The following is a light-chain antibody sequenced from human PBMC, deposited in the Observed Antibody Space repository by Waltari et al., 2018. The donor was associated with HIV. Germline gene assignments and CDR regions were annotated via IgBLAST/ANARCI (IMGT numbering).Light chain of an antibody. CDR3: CSYAGTSILV. J-gene: IGLJ3*02. V-gene: IGLV2-23*02. CDR1: SSDVRSYNL. Sequence: QSALTQPASVSGPPGQSITISCTGTSSDVRSYNLVSWYQQHPGKAPKVMIYEVTKRPSGVSNRFSGSKSGNTASLTISGLQAEDEGDYHCCSYAGTSILVFGGGTKLTVL. CDR2: EVT.